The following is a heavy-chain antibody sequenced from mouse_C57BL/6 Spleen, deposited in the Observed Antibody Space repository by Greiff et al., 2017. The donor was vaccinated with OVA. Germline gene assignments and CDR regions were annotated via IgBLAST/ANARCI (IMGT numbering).Heavy chain of an antibody. Sequence: VQLQQPGAELVKPGASVKLSCKASGYTFTSYWMHWVKQRPGQGLEWIGMIHPNSGSTNYNEKFKSKATLTVDKSSSTAYMQLSSLTSEDSAVYYCARRDLYYGNYDAMDYWGQGTSVTVSS. D-gene: IGHD2-1*01. CDR2: IHPNSGST. V-gene: IGHV1-64*01. J-gene: IGHJ4*01. CDR3: ARRDLYYGNYDAMDY. CDR1: GYTFTSYW.